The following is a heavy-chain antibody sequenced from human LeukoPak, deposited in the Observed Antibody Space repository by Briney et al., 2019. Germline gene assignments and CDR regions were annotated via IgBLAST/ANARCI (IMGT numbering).Heavy chain of an antibody. CDR2: ISNSGGSA. J-gene: IGHJ4*02. Sequence: GGSLRLSCVVSGFTFNDYAMSWVRQAPGKGLEWVSVISNSGGSAYYADSVKGRFTISRDNSKNTLYLQVNSLRVEDTAVYYCAKGGGPYCNGGSCDPFDYGGQGTLVTVSS. CDR3: AKGGGPYCNGGSCDPFDY. V-gene: IGHV3-23*01. CDR1: GFTFNDYA. D-gene: IGHD2-15*01.